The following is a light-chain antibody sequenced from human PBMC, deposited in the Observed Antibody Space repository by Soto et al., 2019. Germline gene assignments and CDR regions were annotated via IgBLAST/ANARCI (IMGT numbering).Light chain of an antibody. CDR3: HQYNNWPT. V-gene: IGKV3-11*01. CDR1: QSIGDY. CDR2: DAS. J-gene: IGKJ1*01. Sequence: EIALTQSPGTLSLSPGERATLSCRASQSIGDYLAWYQHKPAQAPRLLIYDASKRATGIPARFNGSGSGTDFTLTISSLQSEDFAVYFCHQYNNWPTFGQGTKVDIK.